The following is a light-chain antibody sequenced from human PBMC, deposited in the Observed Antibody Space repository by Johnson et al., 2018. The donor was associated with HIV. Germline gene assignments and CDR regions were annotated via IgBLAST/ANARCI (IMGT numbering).Light chain of an antibody. CDR2: DNN. CDR1: SSNIGNNY. J-gene: IGLJ1*01. V-gene: IGLV1-51*01. CDR3: GTWGSSLSAGGV. Sequence: QSVLTQPPSVSAAPGQKVTISCSGSSSNIGNNYVSWYQQLPGTAPKLLIYDNNKRPSGIPDRFSGSKSGTSATLGITGLQTGAEADYYCGTWGSSLSAGGVFGTGTKVTVL.